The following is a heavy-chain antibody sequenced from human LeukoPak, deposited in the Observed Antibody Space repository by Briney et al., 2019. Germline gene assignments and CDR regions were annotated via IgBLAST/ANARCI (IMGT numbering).Heavy chain of an antibody. CDR2: IWNDGSNK. D-gene: IGHD3-10*01. CDR3: ARALFAGAFYGMDV. Sequence: QSGGSLRLSCAESGFTFSIYGMHWVRQAPNKGLEWVAIIWNDGSNKYYADSVKGRLTISRDNSKNTLYLQMNSLRAEDTAVYYCARALFAGAFYGMDVWGQGTTVTVSS. CDR1: GFTFSIYG. V-gene: IGHV3-33*01. J-gene: IGHJ6*02.